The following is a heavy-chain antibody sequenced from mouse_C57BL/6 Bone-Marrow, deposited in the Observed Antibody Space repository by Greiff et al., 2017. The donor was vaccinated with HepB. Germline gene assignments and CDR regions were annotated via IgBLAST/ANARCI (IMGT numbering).Heavy chain of an antibody. V-gene: IGHV14-4*01. Sequence: EVQLQQSGAELVRPGASVKLSCTASGFNIKDDYMHWVKQRPEQGLEWIGWIDPENGDTEYASKFQGKATITADTSSNTAYLQLSSLTSEDTAVYYCTTSYDYDEFAYWGQGTLVTVSA. CDR1: GFNIKDDY. CDR2: IDPENGDT. D-gene: IGHD2-4*01. J-gene: IGHJ3*01. CDR3: TTSYDYDEFAY.